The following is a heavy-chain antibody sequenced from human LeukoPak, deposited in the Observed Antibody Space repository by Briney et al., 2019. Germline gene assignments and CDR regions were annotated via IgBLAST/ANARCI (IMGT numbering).Heavy chain of an antibody. Sequence: SETLSLTCAVYGGSFSGYYWSWIRQPPGKGLEWIGEINHSGSTNYNPSLKSRVTISVDTSKNQFSLKLSSVTAADTAVYYCARSSRIAAAGFFFDHWGQGTLVTVSS. CDR1: GGSFSGYY. J-gene: IGHJ4*02. D-gene: IGHD6-13*01. V-gene: IGHV4-34*01. CDR3: ARSSRIAAAGFFFDH. CDR2: INHSGST.